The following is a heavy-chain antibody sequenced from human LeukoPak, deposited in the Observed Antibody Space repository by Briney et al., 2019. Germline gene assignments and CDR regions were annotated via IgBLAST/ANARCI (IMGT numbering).Heavy chain of an antibody. V-gene: IGHV4-59*01. Sequence: PSETLSLTCTVSGGSISSYYWSWIRQPPGKGLEWIGYIYYSGSTNYNPSLKSRVTISVDTSKNQFSLKLSSVTAADTAVYYCARVESSGVYYFDYWGQGTLVTVSS. CDR1: GGSISSYY. CDR3: ARVESSGVYYFDY. J-gene: IGHJ4*02. D-gene: IGHD6-25*01. CDR2: IYYSGST.